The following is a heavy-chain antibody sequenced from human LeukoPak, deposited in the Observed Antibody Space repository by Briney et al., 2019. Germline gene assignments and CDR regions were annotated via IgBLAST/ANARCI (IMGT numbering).Heavy chain of an antibody. J-gene: IGHJ4*02. CDR2: ISDSGGST. CDR3: AKDPTTVTRGYFDY. D-gene: IGHD4-17*01. Sequence: GSLRLSCAASGFTFSSYAMSWVRQAPGKGLEWVSIISDSGGSTYYADSVKGRFTISRDNSKNTLYLQMNSLRAEDTAIYYCAKDPTTVTRGYFDYWGQGTLVTVSS. V-gene: IGHV3-23*01. CDR1: GFTFSSYA.